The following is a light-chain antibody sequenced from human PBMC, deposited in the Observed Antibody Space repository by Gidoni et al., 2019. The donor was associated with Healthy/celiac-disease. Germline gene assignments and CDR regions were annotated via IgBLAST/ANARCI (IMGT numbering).Light chain of an antibody. CDR1: QDISNY. J-gene: IGKJ3*01. CDR3: QQDDNLPFT. CDR2: DAS. V-gene: IGKV1-33*01. Sequence: DLQMTQSPSSLSASVGDRVTITCQESQDISNYLNWYQQKPGKAPKLLLYDASNLETGVPSRFSGSGSGKDFTFTISSLQHEDSATYYCQQDDNLPFTFGQGTKVDIK.